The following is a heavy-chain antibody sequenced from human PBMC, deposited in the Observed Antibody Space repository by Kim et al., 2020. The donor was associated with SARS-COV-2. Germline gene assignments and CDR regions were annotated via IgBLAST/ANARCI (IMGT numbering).Heavy chain of an antibody. J-gene: IGHJ4*02. V-gene: IGHV4-59*08. CDR2: IYYSGST. Sequence: SETLSLTCTVSGGSISSYYWSWIRQPPGKGLEWIGYIYYSGSTNYNPSLKSRVTISVDTSKNQFSLKLSSVTAADTAVYYCARHVIAAAGVFDYWGQGTLVTVSS. CDR1: GGSISSYY. CDR3: ARHVIAAAGVFDY. D-gene: IGHD6-13*01.